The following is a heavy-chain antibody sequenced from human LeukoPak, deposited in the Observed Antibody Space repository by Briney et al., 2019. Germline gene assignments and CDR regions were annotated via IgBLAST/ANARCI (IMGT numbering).Heavy chain of an antibody. V-gene: IGHV4-34*01. CDR2: INHSGST. D-gene: IGHD7-27*01. J-gene: IGHJ6*03. Sequence: SETLSLTCAVYGGSFSGYYWSWIRQPPGKGLEWIGEINHSGSTNYNLSLKSRVTISVDTSKNQFSLKLSSVTAADTAVYYCARSRNWGYYYYYYMDVWGKGTTVTVSS. CDR1: GGSFSGYY. CDR3: ARSRNWGYYYYYYMDV.